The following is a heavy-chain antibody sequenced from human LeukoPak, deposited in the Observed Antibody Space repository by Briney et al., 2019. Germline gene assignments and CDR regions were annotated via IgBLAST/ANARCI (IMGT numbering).Heavy chain of an antibody. CDR1: GFTFSYYE. CDR3: ARDGDIAVATAPYYFDY. D-gene: IGHD6-19*01. CDR2: ITGGSTTK. J-gene: IGHJ4*02. Sequence: GGSLRLSCAASGFTFSYYEMIWVCQGPGKGLELVSYITGGSTTKNYADSVKGRFTISRDNANNSLYLQMNSLRAEDTAIYYCARDGDIAVATAPYYFDYWGQGILVTVSS. V-gene: IGHV3-48*03.